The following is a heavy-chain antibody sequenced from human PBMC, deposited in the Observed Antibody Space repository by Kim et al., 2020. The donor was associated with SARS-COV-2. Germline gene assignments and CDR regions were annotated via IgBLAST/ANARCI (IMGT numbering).Heavy chain of an antibody. Sequence: SETLSLTCTVSGGSISSSSYYWGWIRQPQGKGLEWIGSIYYSGSTYYNPSLKSRVTISVDTSKNQFSLKLSSVTAADTAVYYCARLGGFRRTGLVDYWGQGTLVTVSS. CDR3: ARLGGFRRTGLVDY. D-gene: IGHD3-10*01. J-gene: IGHJ4*02. CDR1: GGSISSSSYY. V-gene: IGHV4-39*01. CDR2: IYYSGST.